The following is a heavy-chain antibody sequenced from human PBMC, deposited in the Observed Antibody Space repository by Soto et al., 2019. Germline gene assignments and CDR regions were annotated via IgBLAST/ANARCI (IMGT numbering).Heavy chain of an antibody. D-gene: IGHD6-13*01. J-gene: IGHJ4*02. Sequence: QVRLLQSGAEVKESGASVKVSCEASGYTFTAYYIHWVRQAPGQGLEWMGWVNPDTGGTDYAQKFQGWVTMTRDTSITTAFMELASLKIDETAVYYCARAIARDGSSWYRGGYDSWGQGTLVTVSS. CDR1: GYTFTAYY. V-gene: IGHV1-2*04. CDR3: ARAIARDGSSWYRGGYDS. CDR2: VNPDTGGT.